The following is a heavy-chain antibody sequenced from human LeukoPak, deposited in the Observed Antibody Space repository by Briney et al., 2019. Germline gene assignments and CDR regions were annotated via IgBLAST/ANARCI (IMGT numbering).Heavy chain of an antibody. Sequence: PGGSLRLSCAASGFTFSSYWMSWVRQAPGKGLEWVANIKQDGSEKYYVDSVKGRFTISRDNAKKSLYLQMKSLRAEDTAVYYCARHLSGVTGYSYGRGIDYWGQGTLVTVSS. V-gene: IGHV3-7*01. CDR1: GFTFSSYW. J-gene: IGHJ4*02. D-gene: IGHD5-18*01. CDR3: ARHLSGVTGYSYGRGIDY. CDR2: IKQDGSEK.